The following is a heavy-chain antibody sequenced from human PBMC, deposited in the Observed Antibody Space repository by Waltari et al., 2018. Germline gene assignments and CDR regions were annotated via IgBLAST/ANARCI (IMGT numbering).Heavy chain of an antibody. J-gene: IGHJ3*01. Sequence: QLQLQEAGTRLGRPSETLSPICRVSGVSITRNSHYCAWIRESPGEGLEWIATVSYSGTTYISPSLKSRVSVSRDTSKNQVSLILASVTAADMAVYYCATYIGASVGTAAFDVWGQGTMVTVSS. CDR2: VSYSGTT. V-gene: IGHV4-39*01. CDR1: GVSITRNSHY. CDR3: ATYIGASVGTAAFDV. D-gene: IGHD5-12*01.